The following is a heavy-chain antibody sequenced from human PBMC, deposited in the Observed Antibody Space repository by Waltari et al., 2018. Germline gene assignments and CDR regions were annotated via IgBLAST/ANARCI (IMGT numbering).Heavy chain of an antibody. Sequence: EVQLVKSGAEVKKPRATVKIYSKASGYTFTDEYMTWVQEDHGKGLEWMVRVDTEDGETIYAEKFQGRVTITADTSTDTAYMELSSLRSEDTAVYYCATVAGGAFDIWGQGTMVTVSS. CDR3: ATVAGGAFDI. CDR2: VDTEDGET. CDR1: GYTFTDEY. J-gene: IGHJ3*02. D-gene: IGHD3-10*01. V-gene: IGHV1-69-2*01.